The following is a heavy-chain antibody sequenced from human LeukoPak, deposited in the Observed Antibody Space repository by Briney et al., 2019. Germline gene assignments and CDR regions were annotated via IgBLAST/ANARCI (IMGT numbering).Heavy chain of an antibody. CDR1: GVSFSGYY. D-gene: IGHD3-16*01. J-gene: IGHJ6*03. V-gene: IGHV4-34*01. Sequence: SETLSLTCAVYGVSFSGYYWSWIRQPPGKGLEWIGEINHSGSTNYNPSLKSRVTISVDTSKNQFSLKLSSVTAADTAVYYCARSVRGRIYYYYYMDVWGKGTTVTVSS. CDR2: INHSGST. CDR3: ARSVRGRIYYYYYMDV.